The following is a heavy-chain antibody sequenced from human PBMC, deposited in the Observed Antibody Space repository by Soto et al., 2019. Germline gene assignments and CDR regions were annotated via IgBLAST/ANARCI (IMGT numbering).Heavy chain of an antibody. CDR2: MNAGVGNT. V-gene: IGHV1-3*01. CDR1: GYTFTDYA. CDR3: ARDTGYTFGSLNY. Sequence: HVELVQSGADVKKPGASVTISCKASGYTFTDYALHLVRQAPGQRLEWMGWMNAGVGNTLYSQKFQGRITITRDTSASTANMELNSLKSEDTAIYYCARDTGYTFGSLNYWGPGTLVTVSS. J-gene: IGHJ4*02. D-gene: IGHD5-18*01.